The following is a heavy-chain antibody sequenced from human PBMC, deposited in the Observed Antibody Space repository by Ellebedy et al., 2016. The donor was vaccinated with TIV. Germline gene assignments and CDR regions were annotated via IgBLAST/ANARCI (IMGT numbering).Heavy chain of an antibody. V-gene: IGHV4-59*08. J-gene: IGHJ4*02. D-gene: IGHD3-22*01. CDR1: GGSISSYY. CDR2: IYYSGST. Sequence: MPGGSLRLSCTVSGGSISSYYWSWIRQPPGKGLEWIGYIYYSGSTNYNPSLKSRVTISVDTSKNQFSLKLSSVTAADTAVYYCARHADDSSGYSFSDYWGQGTLVTVSS. CDR3: ARHADDSSGYSFSDY.